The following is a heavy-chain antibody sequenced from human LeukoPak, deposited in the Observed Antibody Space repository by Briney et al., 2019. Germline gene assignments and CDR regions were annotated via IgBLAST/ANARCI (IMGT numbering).Heavy chain of an antibody. CDR3: TTDEYYVRVFDI. D-gene: IGHD3-10*02. CDR2: IKSKTDGGTT. J-gene: IGHJ3*02. CDR1: GFTFSNAW. V-gene: IGHV3-15*01. Sequence: PGGSLRLSCAASGFTFSNAWMSWVRQAPGKGLEWVGRIKSKTDGGTTDYAAPVKGRFTISRDDSKNTLYLQMNSLKTEDTAVYYCTTDEYYVRVFDIWGQGTMVTVSS.